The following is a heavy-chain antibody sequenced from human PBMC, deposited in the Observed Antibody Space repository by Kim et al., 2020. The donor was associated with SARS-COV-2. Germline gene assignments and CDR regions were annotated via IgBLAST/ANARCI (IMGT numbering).Heavy chain of an antibody. V-gene: IGHV3-30*07. J-gene: IGHJ4*02. D-gene: IGHD1-1*01. CDR3: AGDGHNYFFGQRPESYFDY. Sequence: RPFTISRDHSKNTLYLQMNSLRAEDTAVYYCAGDGHNYFFGQRPESYFDYWGQGTLVTVSS.